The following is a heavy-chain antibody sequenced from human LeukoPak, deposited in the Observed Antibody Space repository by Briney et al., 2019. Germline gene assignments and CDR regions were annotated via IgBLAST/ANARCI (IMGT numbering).Heavy chain of an antibody. J-gene: IGHJ4*02. V-gene: IGHV3-48*03. D-gene: IGHD6-19*01. CDR3: ARIRTHSSERAFDY. CDR2: IGRSGNTI. Sequence: GGSLRLSCAVAGFIFSNYEMNWVRQAPGKGLEWVSYIGRSGNTIDYADSVKGRFTISRDNAKNSLFLQMNSLRAEDTAVYYCARIRTHSSERAFDYWGQGSLVTVSS. CDR1: GFIFSNYE.